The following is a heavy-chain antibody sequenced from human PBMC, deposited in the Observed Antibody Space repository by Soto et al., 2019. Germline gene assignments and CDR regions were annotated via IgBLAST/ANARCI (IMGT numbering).Heavy chain of an antibody. Sequence: SGPMLVNPTQTLTLTCTFSGFSLSSKGMRVSWIRQPPGKALEWPARIDWDDDKFYSPSLRTRLTISKDTSKNQVVLTMTNVDPKDTATYYCARSPGGFTAATYFFDYWGQGTLVTVSS. V-gene: IGHV2-70*04. CDR1: GFSLSSKGMR. J-gene: IGHJ4*02. CDR3: ARSPGGFTAATYFFDY. D-gene: IGHD6-25*01. CDR2: IDWDDDK.